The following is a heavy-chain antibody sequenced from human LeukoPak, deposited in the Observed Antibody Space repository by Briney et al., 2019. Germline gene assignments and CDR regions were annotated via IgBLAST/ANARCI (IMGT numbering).Heavy chain of an antibody. CDR2: IYPGDSDT. CDR1: GYSFTTYW. J-gene: IGHJ4*02. D-gene: IGHD2-2*01. CDR3: ARRGYCSSTSCYSFDS. Sequence: GESLKISCKASGYSFTTYWIAWVRHMPGKGLEWMGIIYPGDSDTRYSPSFQGQVTISADKSISTAYLQWNSLKASDTAMYYCARRGYCSSTSCYSFDSWGQGSLVTVSS. V-gene: IGHV5-51*01.